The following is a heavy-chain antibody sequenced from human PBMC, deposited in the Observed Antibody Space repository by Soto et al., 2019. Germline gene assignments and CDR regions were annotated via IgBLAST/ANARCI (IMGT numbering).Heavy chain of an antibody. J-gene: IGHJ6*02. CDR3: ARSEEDSDYYYYGMDV. CDR1: GDTVSSNSVA. V-gene: IGHV6-1*01. Sequence: PSQTLSLTCVGSGDTVSSNSVAWNWVRQSPSRSVEWLGRTYYRSRWYSDYAVSVRSRIDINADTSKNQVSLQLNSVTPEDTAVNYCARSEEDSDYYYYGMDVWGQGTTVTVSS. D-gene: IGHD2-15*01. CDR2: TYYRSRWYS.